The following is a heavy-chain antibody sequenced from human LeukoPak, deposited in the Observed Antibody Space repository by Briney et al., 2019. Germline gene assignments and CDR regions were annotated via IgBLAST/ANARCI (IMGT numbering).Heavy chain of an antibody. Sequence: SETLSLTCTVSGGSISSYYWSWIRQPAGKGLEWIGRIYTSGSTNYSPSLKSRVTMSVDTSKNQFSLKLSSVTAADTAVYYCARHYRLVRGYYYYGMDVWGQGTTVTVSS. CDR3: ARHYRLVRGYYYYGMDV. D-gene: IGHD3-10*01. V-gene: IGHV4-4*07. CDR2: IYTSGST. CDR1: GGSISSYY. J-gene: IGHJ6*02.